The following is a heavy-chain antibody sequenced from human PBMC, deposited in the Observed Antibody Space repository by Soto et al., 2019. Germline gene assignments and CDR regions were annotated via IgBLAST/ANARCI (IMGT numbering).Heavy chain of an antibody. Sequence: QVQLVQSGAEVKKPGSSVKVSCTASGGTFSSYTLSWVRQAPGQGLEWMGRIIPLLGIANYAQKFQGRVTSTADKTTSTAYMEQSSLRSEDTAVYDGARGVVAATSGANWFDPWGQGTLVTVSS. D-gene: IGHD2-15*01. J-gene: IGHJ5*02. CDR3: ARGVVAATSGANWFDP. V-gene: IGHV1-69*02. CDR2: IIPLLGIA. CDR1: GGTFSSYT.